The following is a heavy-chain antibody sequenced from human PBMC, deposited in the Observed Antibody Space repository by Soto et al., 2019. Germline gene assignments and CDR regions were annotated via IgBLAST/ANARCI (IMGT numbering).Heavy chain of an antibody. CDR2: ISASGDKT. D-gene: IGHD1-26*01. CDR1: GFTFSIYA. CDR3: AARTIGSFFDY. V-gene: IGHV3-23*01. Sequence: EVQLLESGGGLVQPGGSLRLSCAASGFTFSIYAMNWVRQAPGKGLEWVSAISASGDKTSYADSVKGRFTISRDNSKSTLYLQMNSLRAEDTAEYYCAARTIGSFFDYWGQGILVTVSS. J-gene: IGHJ4*02.